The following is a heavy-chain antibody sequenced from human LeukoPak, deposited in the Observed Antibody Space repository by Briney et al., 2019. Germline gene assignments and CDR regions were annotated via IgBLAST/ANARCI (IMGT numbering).Heavy chain of an antibody. Sequence: SETLSLTCTVSGGSISSYYWSWVRQPPGKGLEWIGYIYYSGSTNYNPSLKSRVTISVDTSKNQFSLKLSSVTAADTAVYYCARFYYDSSGYYYFDYWGQGTLVTVSS. V-gene: IGHV4-59*01. J-gene: IGHJ4*02. D-gene: IGHD3-22*01. CDR1: GGSISSYY. CDR3: ARFYYDSSGYYYFDY. CDR2: IYYSGST.